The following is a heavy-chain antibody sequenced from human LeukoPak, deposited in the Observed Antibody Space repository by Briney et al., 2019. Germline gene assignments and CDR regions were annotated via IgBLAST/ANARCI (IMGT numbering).Heavy chain of an antibody. Sequence: SVKVSCKASGGTFSSYAISWVRQAPGQGLEWMGGIIPIFGTANYAQKFQGRVTITADESTSTAYMELSSLRSEDTAVYYCARGISGYSSSPLVYWGQGTLVTVSS. D-gene: IGHD6-13*01. CDR1: GGTFSSYA. CDR2: IIPIFGTA. J-gene: IGHJ4*02. CDR3: ARGISGYSSSPLVY. V-gene: IGHV1-69*01.